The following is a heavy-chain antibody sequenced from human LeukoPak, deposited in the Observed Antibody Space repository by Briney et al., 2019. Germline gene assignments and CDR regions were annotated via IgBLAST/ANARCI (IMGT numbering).Heavy chain of an antibody. V-gene: IGHV4-30-2*01. Sequence: SQTLSLTCTVSGGSISSGGYYWSWIRQPPGKGLEWIGYIYHSGSTYYNPSLKSRVTISVDRSKNHFSLKLSSVTAADTAVYYCARGVEMATFKDYMDVWGKGTTVTVSS. CDR3: ARGVEMATFKDYMDV. CDR1: GGSISSGGYY. J-gene: IGHJ6*03. D-gene: IGHD5-24*01. CDR2: IYHSGST.